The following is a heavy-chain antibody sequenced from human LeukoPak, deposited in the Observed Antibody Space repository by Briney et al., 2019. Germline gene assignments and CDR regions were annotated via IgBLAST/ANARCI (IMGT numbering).Heavy chain of an antibody. V-gene: IGHV3-53*05. D-gene: IGHD3-9*01. J-gene: IGHJ6*02. CDR1: GFTVSSNY. CDR2: IYSGGST. Sequence: GGSLRLSCAASGFTVSSNYMSWVRQAPGKGLEWVSVIYSGGSTYYADSVKGRFTISRDNSKNTLYLQMNSLRAEDTAVYYCARDRYDILTGYPKVYGMDVWGQGTTVTVSS. CDR3: ARDRYDILTGYPKVYGMDV.